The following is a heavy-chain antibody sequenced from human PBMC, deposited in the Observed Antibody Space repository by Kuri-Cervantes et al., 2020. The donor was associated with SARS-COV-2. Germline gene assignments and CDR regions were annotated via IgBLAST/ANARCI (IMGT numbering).Heavy chain of an antibody. D-gene: IGHD3-10*01. CDR3: ARTYYYGSGSYFPFDY. CDR2: INSDGSRT. CDR1: GFTFSSYW. V-gene: IGHV3-74*01. Sequence: GGSLRLSCAASGFTFSSYWMHWVRQAPGKGLVWVSRINSDGSRTNYADSVEGRFTISRDNAKNTLSLQMNSLRAEDTAVYYCARTYYYGSGSYFPFDYWGQGTLVTVSS. J-gene: IGHJ4*02.